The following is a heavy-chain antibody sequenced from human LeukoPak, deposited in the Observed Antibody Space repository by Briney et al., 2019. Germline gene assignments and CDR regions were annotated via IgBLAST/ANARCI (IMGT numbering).Heavy chain of an antibody. CDR1: GGSISSSSYY. D-gene: IGHD3-22*01. J-gene: IGHJ4*02. CDR3: AKYYYDSSGSNPFDY. V-gene: IGHV4-39*07. Sequence: SETLSLTCTVSGGSISSSSYYWGWVRQPPGKGREWIGSIYYSGSTYYNPSRKSRVTVSVDTSKTQFSLKLSSVTAADTAVYYCAKYYYDSSGSNPFDYWGQGTLVTVSS. CDR2: IYYSGST.